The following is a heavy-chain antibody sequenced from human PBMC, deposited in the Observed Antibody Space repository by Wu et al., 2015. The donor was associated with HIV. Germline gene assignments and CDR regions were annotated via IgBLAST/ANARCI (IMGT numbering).Heavy chain of an antibody. CDR3: ARDGGGRLERHYYYGMDV. CDR2: INPNGGST. Sequence: VQLVQSGAEVKKPGASVKVSCKASGYTFSSHYMHWVRQAPGQGLEWMGVINPNGGSTNLAQKFKGRVTMTTDTSTSTVYMELSSLRSEDTAVYYCARDGGGRLERHYYYGMDVWGQGTTVTVSS. V-gene: IGHV1-46*01. J-gene: IGHJ6*02. CDR1: GYTFSSHY. D-gene: IGHD1-1*01.